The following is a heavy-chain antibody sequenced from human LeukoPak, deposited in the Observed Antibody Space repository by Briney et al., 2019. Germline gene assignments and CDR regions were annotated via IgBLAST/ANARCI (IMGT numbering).Heavy chain of an antibody. CDR3: AVEYSGSYDSTSFDY. CDR1: GFTFSSYS. J-gene: IGHJ4*02. CDR2: ISSSSSYI. Sequence: GGSLRLSCAASGFTFSSYSMNWVRQAPGKGLEWVSSISSSSSYIYYADSVKGRFTISRDNAKNSLYLQMNSLRAEDTAVYYCAVEYSGSYDSTSFDYWGQGTLVTVSS. V-gene: IGHV3-21*01. D-gene: IGHD1-26*01.